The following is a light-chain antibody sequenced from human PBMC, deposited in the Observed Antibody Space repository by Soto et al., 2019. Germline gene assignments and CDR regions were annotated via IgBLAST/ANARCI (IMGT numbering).Light chain of an antibody. CDR1: QSLSTY. V-gene: IGKV1-39*01. CDR3: QQSYSSPPT. CDR2: AAS. J-gene: IGKJ2*01. Sequence: DVQLTQSPSSLSASVGDRVTITCRASQSLSTYLNWYQHKIGKAPKLLIYAASSLKNGVPSRFSGSGSGTDFTLTINSLQPEDFATYYCQQSYSSPPTFGQGTKLNIK.